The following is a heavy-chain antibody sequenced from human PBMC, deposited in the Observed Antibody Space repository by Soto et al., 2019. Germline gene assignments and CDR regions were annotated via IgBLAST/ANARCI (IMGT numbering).Heavy chain of an antibody. CDR2: IFPSDSDT. CDR3: ARKDKSGYFNWFHP. V-gene: IGHV5-51*01. CDR1: RCKFASSW. J-gene: IGHJ5*02. Sequence: XESLKISCITSRCKFASSWIAWVRQKPGKGLEWMGIIFPSDSDTRYSPSFQGQVTISADRSTSTVFLQWASLKASDTAVYFCARKDKSGYFNWFHPWGQGTLVPVSS. D-gene: IGHD3-22*01.